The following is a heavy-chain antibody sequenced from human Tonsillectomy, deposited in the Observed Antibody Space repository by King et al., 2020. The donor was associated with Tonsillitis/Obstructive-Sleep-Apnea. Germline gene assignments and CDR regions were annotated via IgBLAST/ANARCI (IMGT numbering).Heavy chain of an antibody. V-gene: IGHV4-31*03. J-gene: IGHJ4*02. CDR1: GGSISSGGYY. D-gene: IGHD3-9*01. CDR3: ARVAYYDILTRYYFDY. CDR2: IYYSGST. Sequence: VQLQESGPGLVKPSQTLSLTCTVSGGSISSGGYYWSWIRQHPGKGLEWIGYIYYSGSTYYNPSLKSRVTISVDTSKNQFSLKLSSVTAADTAVYYCARVAYYDILTRYYFDYWGQGTLVTVSS.